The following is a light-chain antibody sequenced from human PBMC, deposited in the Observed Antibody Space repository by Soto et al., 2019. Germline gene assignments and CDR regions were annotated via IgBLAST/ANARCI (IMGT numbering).Light chain of an antibody. V-gene: IGKV3-15*01. J-gene: IGKJ5*01. CDR3: QQYDIWPPIT. CDR2: DSS. CDR1: QSISRG. Sequence: EIVMTQSPATLSESPGERATLSCRASQSISRGLAWYQQKPGQAPSLLIYDSSTRATGIPARFSGSGSGTEFTLTISSLQFEDFAFYYCQQYDIWPPITFGQGTRLVIK.